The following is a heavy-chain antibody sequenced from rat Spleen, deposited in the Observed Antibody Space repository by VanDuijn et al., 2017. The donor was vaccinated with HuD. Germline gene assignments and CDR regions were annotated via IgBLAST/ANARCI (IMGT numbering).Heavy chain of an antibody. J-gene: IGHJ4*01. CDR2: MWRSGST. V-gene: IGHV2-45*01. CDR1: GFSLINYS. D-gene: IGHD5-1*01. Sequence: QVQLMESGPGLVQPSETLSLTCTVSGFSLINYSVHWVRQPPGKGMEWVGVMWRSGSTEYNSALKSRLSISRDTSKNQIFLKMNSLKSEDTTTYYCARAPGNGYVMDAWGQGTSVTVSS. CDR3: ARAPGNGYVMDA.